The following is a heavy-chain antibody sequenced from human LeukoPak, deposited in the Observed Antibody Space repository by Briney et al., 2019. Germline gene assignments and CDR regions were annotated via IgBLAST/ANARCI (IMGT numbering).Heavy chain of an antibody. Sequence: SGGSLRLSCAASGFTFSSHSMSWVRQPPGEGREGVAAISPSGDSTTYRDSVKGQFTISRDNSSNRLYLQMNTLTVEDTAIYYSARRLLTGGVTDFFDFWGQGALVTVSS. D-gene: IGHD2-21*02. CDR1: GFTFSSHS. J-gene: IGHJ4*02. CDR2: ISPSGDST. CDR3: ARRLLTGGVTDFFDF. V-gene: IGHV3-23*01.